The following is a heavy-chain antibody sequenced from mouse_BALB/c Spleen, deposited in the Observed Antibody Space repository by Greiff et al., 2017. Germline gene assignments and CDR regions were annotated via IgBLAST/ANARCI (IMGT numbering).Heavy chain of an antibody. Sequence: EVQLVESGPGLVKPFQSLSLTCTVTGYSITSDYAWNWIRQFPGNKLEWMGYISYSGSTSYNPSLKSRISITRDTSKNQFFLQLNSVTTEDTATYYCARSNGNYPYWYFDVWGAGTTVTVSS. V-gene: IGHV3-2*02. CDR3: ARSNGNYPYWYFDV. CDR1: GYSITSDYA. CDR2: ISYSGST. D-gene: IGHD2-1*01. J-gene: IGHJ1*01.